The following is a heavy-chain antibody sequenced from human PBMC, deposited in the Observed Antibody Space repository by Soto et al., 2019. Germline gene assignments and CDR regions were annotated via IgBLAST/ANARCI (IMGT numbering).Heavy chain of an antibody. Sequence: PGGSLRLSCGASGFTFDDYAMHWVRQAPGKGLEWVSSISWNSGNIGYADSVKGRFIISRDNAKNSLYLQMNSLRPEDTALYYCAKGSSTTNFSYFDYWGQGTLVTVSS. CDR1: GFTFDDYA. J-gene: IGHJ4*02. CDR3: AKGSSTTNFSYFDY. CDR2: ISWNSGNI. V-gene: IGHV3-9*01. D-gene: IGHD2-2*01.